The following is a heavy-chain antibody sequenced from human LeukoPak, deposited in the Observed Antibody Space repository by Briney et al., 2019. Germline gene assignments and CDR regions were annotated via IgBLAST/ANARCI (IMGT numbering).Heavy chain of an antibody. CDR3: AADKRGYSGYEFDY. V-gene: IGHV4-34*01. J-gene: IGHJ4*02. CDR1: GGSISSYY. CDR2: INHSGST. D-gene: IGHD5-12*01. Sequence: PSETLSLTCTVSGGSISSYYWSWIRQPPGKGLEWIGEINHSGSTNYNPSLKSRVTISVDTSKNQFSLKLSSVTAADTAVYYCAADKRGYSGYEFDYWGQGTLVTVSS.